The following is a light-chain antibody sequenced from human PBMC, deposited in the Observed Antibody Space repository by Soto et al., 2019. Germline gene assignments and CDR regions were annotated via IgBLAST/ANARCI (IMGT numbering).Light chain of an antibody. CDR2: DAS. J-gene: IGKJ4*01. Sequence: TQSPSSLSASVGDRVTITCRASQSIASYLAWYQQKPGQAPRLLIYDASNRATGIPARFSGSGSGTDFTLTISSLEPEDFAVYYCQQRSNWPRSTFGGGTKVEIK. V-gene: IGKV3-11*01. CDR1: QSIASY. CDR3: QQRSNWPRST.